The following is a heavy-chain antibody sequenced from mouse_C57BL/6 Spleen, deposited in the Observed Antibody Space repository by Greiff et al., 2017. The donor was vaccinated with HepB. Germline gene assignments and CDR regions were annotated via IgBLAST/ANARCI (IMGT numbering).Heavy chain of an antibody. CDR1: GYTFTSYW. CDR2: IDPSDSYT. J-gene: IGHJ4*01. CDR3: ARGPGYVLDY. Sequence: QVQFQQSGAELVMPGASVKLSCKASGYTFTSYWMHWVKQRPGQGLEWIGEIDPSDSYTNYNQKFKGKSTLTVDKSSSTAYMQLSSLTSEDSAVYYCARGPGYVLDYWGQGTSVTVSS. D-gene: IGHD4-1*01. V-gene: IGHV1-69*01.